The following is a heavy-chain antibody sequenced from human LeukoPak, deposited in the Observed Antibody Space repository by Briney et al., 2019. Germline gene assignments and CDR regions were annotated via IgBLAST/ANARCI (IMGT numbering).Heavy chain of an antibody. V-gene: IGHV1-18*01. CDR2: ISAYNGNT. Sequence: ASVKVSCKASGYTFTSYGISWVRQAPGQGLEWMGWISAYNGNTNYAQKLQGRVTTTTDTSTSTAYMELRSLRSDDTAVYYCARDADSSGWYKEGYWGQGTLVTVSS. CDR3: ARDADSSGWYKEGY. CDR1: GYTFTSYG. D-gene: IGHD6-19*01. J-gene: IGHJ4*02.